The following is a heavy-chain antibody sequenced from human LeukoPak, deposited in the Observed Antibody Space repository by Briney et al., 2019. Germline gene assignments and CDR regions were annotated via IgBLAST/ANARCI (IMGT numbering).Heavy chain of an antibody. J-gene: IGHJ4*02. CDR1: GFTFYTYG. V-gene: IGHV3-64*01. CDR3: ARGAQLTDY. Sequence: GGSLRLSCAASGFTFYTYGMHWVRQAPGKGLEYVSGIGPDGGATYYANSVKGRFTISRYNSKYMLYLQMGSLTADDMAVYYCARGAQLTDYWGQGTLVTVSS. CDR2: IGPDGGAT. D-gene: IGHD6-13*01.